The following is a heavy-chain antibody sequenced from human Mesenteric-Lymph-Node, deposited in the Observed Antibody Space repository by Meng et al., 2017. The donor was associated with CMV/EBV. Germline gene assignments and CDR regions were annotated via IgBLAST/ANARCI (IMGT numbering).Heavy chain of an antibody. CDR3: ATVYSADSGSPDY. J-gene: IGHJ4*02. V-gene: IGHV1-3*04. CDR2: INTGNGKT. Sequence: KTSGYTFTNYAIHWVRQAPGHRPEWMGWINTGNGKTIYSQNLQGRVTISSDTSASEAYMELSSLRSEDTAVYYCATVYSADSGSPDYWGQGTLVTVSS. D-gene: IGHD3-10*01. CDR1: GYTFTNYA.